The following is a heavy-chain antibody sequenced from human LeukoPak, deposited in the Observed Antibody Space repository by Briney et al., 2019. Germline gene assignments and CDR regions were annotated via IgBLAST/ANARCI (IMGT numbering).Heavy chain of an antibody. J-gene: IGHJ6*03. Sequence: GGTLILSCAASGFVFNNYWMTWVRQVPGKGLEWVTTIKKDANEKYFVDSVRGRFTISRDNAQNSLNLQMDSLRAEDTAVYYCARAPRLDYMDVWGKGTTVTVSS. V-gene: IGHV3-7*01. CDR3: ARAPRLDYMDV. CDR2: IKKDANEK. CDR1: GFVFNNYW.